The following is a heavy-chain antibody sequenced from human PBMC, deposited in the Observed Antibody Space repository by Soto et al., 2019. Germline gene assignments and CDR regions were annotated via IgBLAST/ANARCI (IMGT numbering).Heavy chain of an antibody. CDR1: GDTISTGGYT. D-gene: IGHD2-15*01. CDR3: ARDGVLGYCSGGSCYSYYYGMDV. CDR2: TYHSGNP. V-gene: IGHV4-30-2*01. Sequence: PSETLSLTCDVSGDTISTGGYTWAWIRQPPGKALEWIGHTYHSGNPYYNPSLKSRVIISVDRSKNQFSLKVRSVTAADTAVHYCARDGVLGYCSGGSCYSYYYGMDVWGQGTTVTVSS. J-gene: IGHJ6*02.